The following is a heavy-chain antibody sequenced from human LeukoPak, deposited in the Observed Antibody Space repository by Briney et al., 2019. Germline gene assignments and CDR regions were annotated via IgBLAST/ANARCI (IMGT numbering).Heavy chain of an antibody. D-gene: IGHD1-26*01. Sequence: SETLSLTCTVSGYSISSGYYWGWIRQPPGKGLEWIGSIYHSGSTYYNPSLKSRVTISVDTSKNQFSLKLSSVTAADTAVYYCARQLGSYSPLDYWGQGTLVTVSS. CDR2: IYHSGST. J-gene: IGHJ4*02. V-gene: IGHV4-38-2*02. CDR1: GYSISSGYY. CDR3: ARQLGSYSPLDY.